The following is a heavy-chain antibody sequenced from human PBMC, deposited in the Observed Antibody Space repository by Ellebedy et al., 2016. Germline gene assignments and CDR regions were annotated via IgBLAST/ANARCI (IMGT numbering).Heavy chain of an antibody. CDR1: GGSISSGGYY. Sequence: SETLSLTXTVSGGSISSGGYYWSWIRQHPGKGLEWIGYIYYSGSTYYNPSLKSRVTISVDTSKNQFSLKLSSVTAADTAVYYCARDCGESCAPYYDSSGPVGWFDPWGQGTLVTVSS. CDR2: IYYSGST. CDR3: ARDCGESCAPYYDSSGPVGWFDP. V-gene: IGHV4-31*03. J-gene: IGHJ5*02. D-gene: IGHD3-22*01.